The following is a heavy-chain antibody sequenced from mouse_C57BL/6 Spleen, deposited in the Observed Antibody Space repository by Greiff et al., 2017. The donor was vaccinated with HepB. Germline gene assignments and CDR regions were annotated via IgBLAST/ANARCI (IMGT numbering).Heavy chain of an antibody. CDR2: IYPRSGNT. Sequence: QVHVKPSGAELARPGASVKLSCKASGYPFTSYGISWVKQRTGQGLEWIGEIYPRSGNTYYNEKFKGKATLTADQSSSTAYMELRSQTSEDSSGYFWAIQDGRSSYYFDDVGQGTTRTGSS. V-gene: IGHV1-81*01. CDR1: GYPFTSYG. D-gene: IGHD1-1*01. CDR3: AIQDGRSSYYFDD. J-gene: IGHJ2*01.